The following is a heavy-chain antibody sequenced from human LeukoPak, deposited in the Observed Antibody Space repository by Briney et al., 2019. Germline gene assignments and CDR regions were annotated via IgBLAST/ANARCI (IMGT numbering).Heavy chain of an antibody. CDR2: ISSSGRTI. CDR3: AKGPRDPTEFCSGGRCSTTYDV. V-gene: IGHV3-48*03. D-gene: IGHD2-15*01. CDR1: GFIFSKFE. J-gene: IGHJ4*02. Sequence: GGSLRLSCAASGFIFSKFEMNWVRQAPGKGLEWVSYISSSGRTIYYAESMKGRFTMSRDNAKNSLYLQMSSLRAEDTAVYYCAKGPRDPTEFCSGGRCSTTYDVWGQGTLVTVSS.